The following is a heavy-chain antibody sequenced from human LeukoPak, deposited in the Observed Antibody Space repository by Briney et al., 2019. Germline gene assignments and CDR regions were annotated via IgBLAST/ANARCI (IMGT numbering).Heavy chain of an antibody. CDR3: ARAITMVRGVTEL. CDR2: IIPIFGTA. D-gene: IGHD3-10*01. Sequence: ASVKVSCKASGGTFSSYAISWVRQAPGQGLEWMGRIIPIFGTANYAQEFQGRVTITTDESTSTAYMELSSLRSEDTAVYYCARAITMVRGVTELWGQGTLVTVSS. CDR1: GGTFSSYA. J-gene: IGHJ4*02. V-gene: IGHV1-69*05.